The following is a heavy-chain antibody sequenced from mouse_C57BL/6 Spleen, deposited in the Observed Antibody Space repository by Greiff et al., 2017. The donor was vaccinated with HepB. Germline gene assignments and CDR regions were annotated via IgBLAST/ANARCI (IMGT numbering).Heavy chain of an antibody. CDR2: IYPRSGNT. CDR3: ASRDGYGFDY. D-gene: IGHD2-2*01. Sequence: QVQLKESGAELARPGASVKLSCKASGYTFTSYGISWVKQRTGQGLEWIGEIYPRSGNTYYNEKFKGKATLTADKSSSTAYMELRSLTSEDSAVYFCASRDGYGFDYWGQGTTLTVSS. CDR1: GYTFTSYG. V-gene: IGHV1-81*01. J-gene: IGHJ2*01.